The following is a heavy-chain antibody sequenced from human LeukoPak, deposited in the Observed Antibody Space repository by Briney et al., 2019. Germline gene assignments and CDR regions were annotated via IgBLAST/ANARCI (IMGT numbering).Heavy chain of an antibody. V-gene: IGHV3-64*01. CDR1: GFTFSSYA. Sequence: GGSLRLSCAASGFTFSSYAMHWVRQAPGKRLEYVSAISSNGGSTYYANSVKGRFTISRDNSKNTLYLQMGSLRAEDMAVYYCARDPGDNYYYYYMDVWGKGTTVTVSS. CDR2: ISSNGGST. CDR3: ARDPGDNYYYYYMDV. J-gene: IGHJ6*03. D-gene: IGHD7-27*01.